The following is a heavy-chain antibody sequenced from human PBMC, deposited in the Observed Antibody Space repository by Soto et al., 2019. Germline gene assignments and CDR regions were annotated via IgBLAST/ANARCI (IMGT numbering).Heavy chain of an antibody. CDR1: GFTFSSYD. Sequence: EVQLVESGGGLVQPGGSLRLSCAASGFTFSSYDMHWVRQATGKGLEWVSAIGTAGDTYYPGSVKGRFTISRENAKNSLYLQMNSLRAGDTAVYYCARGLLAGFGDVWGQGTTVTVSS. CDR3: ARGLLAGFGDV. V-gene: IGHV3-13*01. J-gene: IGHJ6*02. CDR2: IGTAGDT. D-gene: IGHD3-10*01.